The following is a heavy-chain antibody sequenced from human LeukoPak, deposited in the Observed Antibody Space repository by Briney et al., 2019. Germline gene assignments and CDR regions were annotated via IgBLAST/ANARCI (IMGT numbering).Heavy chain of an antibody. V-gene: IGHV3-7*05. CDR1: GFTFSSYW. CDR3: ASALTTVTPHFHY. J-gene: IGHJ4*02. D-gene: IGHD4-17*01. CDR2: IKQDGSVK. Sequence: PGGSLRLSCAASGFTFSSYWMTWVRQAPGKGLEWVAKIKQDGSVKYYVDSVKGRFTISRDNAKNTVYLQMNSLRVEDTGVYYCASALTTVTPHFHYWGQGTLVTVSS.